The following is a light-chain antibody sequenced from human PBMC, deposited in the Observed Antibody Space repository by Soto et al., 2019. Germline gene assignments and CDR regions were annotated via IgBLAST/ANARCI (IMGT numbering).Light chain of an antibody. CDR3: SSYTSSSALV. V-gene: IGLV2-14*01. J-gene: IGLJ2*01. CDR2: EVS. Sequence: QSALTQPASVSGSPGQSITISCTGTYSDVGGYNYVSWYQQHPGKAPKLMIYEVSNRPSGVSNRFSASKSGNTGSLTISGLQAEDEADYYCSSYTSSSALVFGGGTKLTVL. CDR1: YSDVGGYNY.